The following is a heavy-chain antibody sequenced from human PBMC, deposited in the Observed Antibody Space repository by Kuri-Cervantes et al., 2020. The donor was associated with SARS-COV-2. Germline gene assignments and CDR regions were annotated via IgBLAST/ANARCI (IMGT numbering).Heavy chain of an antibody. D-gene: IGHD2-15*01. V-gene: IGHV3-64*04. CDR3: AKDRVGGY. J-gene: IGHJ4*02. CDR1: GFTFSSYA. Sequence: GESLKISCSASGFTFSSYAMHWVRQAPGKGLEYVSAISSNGGSTYYADSVKGRFTISRDNSKNTLYLQMNSLIPEDTAVYYCAKDRVGGYWGQGTLVTVSS. CDR2: ISSNGGST.